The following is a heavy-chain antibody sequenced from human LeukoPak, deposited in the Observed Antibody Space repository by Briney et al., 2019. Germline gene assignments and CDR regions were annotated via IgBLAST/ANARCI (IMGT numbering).Heavy chain of an antibody. J-gene: IGHJ5*02. D-gene: IGHD3-3*01. V-gene: IGHV4-38-2*02. Sequence: PSETLSLTCTVSGYSITSGYYWGWIRQPPGKGLEWIGSIYYSGSTYYSPSLKSRVTMSVDTSKNQFSLNLSSVTAADTAVYYCARDFWSGYYAWFDPWGQGTLVTVSS. CDR1: GYSITSGYY. CDR2: IYYSGST. CDR3: ARDFWSGYYAWFDP.